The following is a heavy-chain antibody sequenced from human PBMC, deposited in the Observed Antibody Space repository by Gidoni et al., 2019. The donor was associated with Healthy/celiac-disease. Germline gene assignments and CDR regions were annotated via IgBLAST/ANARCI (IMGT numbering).Heavy chain of an antibody. Sequence: QVQLQQWGAGLLKPSETLSLTCAVYGGSFSGYYWSWIRQPPGKGLEWIGEINHSGSTNYNPSLKSRVTISVDTSKNQFSLKLSSVTAADTAVYYCARGRTIFGVANSRTGWWFDPWGQGTLVTVSS. CDR3: ARGRTIFGVANSRTGWWFDP. D-gene: IGHD3-3*01. CDR2: INHSGST. CDR1: GGSFSGYY. J-gene: IGHJ5*02. V-gene: IGHV4-34*01.